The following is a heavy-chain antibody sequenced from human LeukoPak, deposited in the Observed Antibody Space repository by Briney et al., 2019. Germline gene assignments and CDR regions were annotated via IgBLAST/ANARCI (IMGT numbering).Heavy chain of an antibody. CDR1: GFTFSSYD. CDR3: ARGGIVAEFDY. D-gene: IGHD6-25*01. Sequence: GGSLRLSCAASGFTFSSYDMHWVRQATGKGLEWVSAIGTAGDTCYPGSVKGRFTISRENAKNSLYLQMNSLRAGDTAVYYCARGGIVAEFDYWGQGTLVTVSS. V-gene: IGHV3-13*01. CDR2: IGTAGDT. J-gene: IGHJ4*02.